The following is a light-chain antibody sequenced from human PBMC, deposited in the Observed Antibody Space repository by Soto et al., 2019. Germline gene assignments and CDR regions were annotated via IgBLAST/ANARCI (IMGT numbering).Light chain of an antibody. CDR2: GAS. J-gene: IGKJ1*01. CDR1: QSVSSSR. V-gene: IGKV3-20*01. Sequence: EVVLTQSPGTLSLSPGERATLSCRASQSVSSSRLAWYRQKPGQAPRLLIYGASSRATGIPDRFSGSGSGTEFTLTISSLQPDDFATYYCQHYNSYSEAFGQGTKVDIK. CDR3: QHYNSYSEA.